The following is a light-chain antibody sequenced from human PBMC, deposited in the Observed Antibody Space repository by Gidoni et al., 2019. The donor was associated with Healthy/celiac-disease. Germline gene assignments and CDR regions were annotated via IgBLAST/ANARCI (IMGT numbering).Light chain of an antibody. CDR3: QQSYSTPLT. Sequence: DIQMTQSPSSLSASVGDRVTITCRASQSISSYLTWFQQKPGNAPKLLIYAASSLQSGVPSRFSGSGSGTDFTLTISSLQPEDFATYYCQQSYSTPLTFXGXTKVEIK. CDR2: AAS. J-gene: IGKJ4*01. CDR1: QSISSY. V-gene: IGKV1-39*01.